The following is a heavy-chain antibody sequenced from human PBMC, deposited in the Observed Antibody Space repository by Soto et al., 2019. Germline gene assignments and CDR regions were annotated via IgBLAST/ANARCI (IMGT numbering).Heavy chain of an antibody. Sequence: PGGSLRLSCAASGFTFDDYSMHWVRQAPGKGLEWVSLISWDGGTTYYADSVKGRFTISRDNSKDSLYLQMNSLRTEDTALYYCAKAYHHIIVGTALIDYWGQGALVTVSS. J-gene: IGHJ4*02. CDR3: AKAYHHIIVGTALIDY. D-gene: IGHD2-21*02. CDR2: ISWDGGTT. V-gene: IGHV3-43*01. CDR1: GFTFDDYS.